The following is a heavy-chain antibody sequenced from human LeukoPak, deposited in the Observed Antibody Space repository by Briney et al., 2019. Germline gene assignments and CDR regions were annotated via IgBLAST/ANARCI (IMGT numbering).Heavy chain of an antibody. Sequence: ASVKVSCKASGGTFSSYAISWVRQAPGQGLEWMGGIIPIFATANYAQKFQGRVTITADESTSTAYMELCSLRSEDTAVYYCARGPITTRSHFDYWGQGTLVTVSS. CDR1: GGTFSSYA. D-gene: IGHD3-22*01. J-gene: IGHJ4*02. CDR3: ARGPITTRSHFDY. V-gene: IGHV1-69*13. CDR2: IIPIFATA.